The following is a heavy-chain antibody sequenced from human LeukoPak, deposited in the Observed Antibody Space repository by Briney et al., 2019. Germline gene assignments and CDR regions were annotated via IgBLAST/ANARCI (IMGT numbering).Heavy chain of an antibody. CDR1: GFTFSNYA. Sequence: GGSLRLSCAVSGFTFSNYAMTWIRQAPEKGLEWVSSITGGGGNIKYADSAKGRFTISRDNSKNTLYLQVDSLRVEDTAVYYCGKDPNGDYIGAFDFWGQGTTVTVSS. D-gene: IGHD4-17*01. V-gene: IGHV3-23*01. J-gene: IGHJ3*01. CDR3: GKDPNGDYIGAFDF. CDR2: ITGGGGNI.